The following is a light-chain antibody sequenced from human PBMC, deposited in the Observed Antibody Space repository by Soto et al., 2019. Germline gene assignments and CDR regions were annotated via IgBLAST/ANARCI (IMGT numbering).Light chain of an antibody. Sequence: QLVLTQPPSVSAAPGQKVTFSCSGSSSNIGKNYVSWYQQVPGTAPKLLIYEDNKRRSGIPDRFSGSKSGTSATLGITGLQTGDEADYYCGTWDSSLSVFVFGTGTKVTVL. V-gene: IGLV1-51*02. CDR1: SSNIGKNY. CDR2: EDN. J-gene: IGLJ1*01. CDR3: GTWDSSLSVFV.